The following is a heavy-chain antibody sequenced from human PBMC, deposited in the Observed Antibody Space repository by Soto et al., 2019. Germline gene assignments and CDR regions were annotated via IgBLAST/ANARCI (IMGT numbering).Heavy chain of an antibody. CDR1: GYTFTSYA. Sequence: ASVKVSCKASGYTFTSYAMHWVRQAPGQRLEWMGWINAGNGNTKYSQKFQGRVTITRDTSASTAYMELSSLRSEDTAVYYCARLLVPAPGPYYYYGMDVWGQGTTVTVSS. CDR2: INAGNGNT. J-gene: IGHJ6*02. CDR3: ARLLVPAPGPYYYYGMDV. D-gene: IGHD2-2*01. V-gene: IGHV1-3*01.